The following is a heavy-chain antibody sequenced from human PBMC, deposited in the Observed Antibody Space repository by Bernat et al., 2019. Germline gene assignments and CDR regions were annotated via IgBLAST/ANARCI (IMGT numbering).Heavy chain of an antibody. CDR3: ARGNYDSSGYYRDY. D-gene: IGHD3-22*01. Sequence: EVQLVESGGGLVQPGGSLRLSCAASGLTFSSYAMHWVRQAPGKGLEYVSAISSNGGSTYYANSVKGRFTISRDNSKNTLYLQMGSLRAEDMAVYYCARGNYDSSGYYRDYWGQGTLVTVSS. V-gene: IGHV3-64*01. J-gene: IGHJ4*02. CDR1: GLTFSSYA. CDR2: ISSNGGST.